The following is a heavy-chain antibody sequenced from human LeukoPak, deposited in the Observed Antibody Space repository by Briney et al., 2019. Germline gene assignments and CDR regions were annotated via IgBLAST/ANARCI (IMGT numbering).Heavy chain of an antibody. CDR2: IYYSGST. Sequence: SETLSLTCTVSGGSISTYYWSWIRQPPGKGLEWIVYIYYSGSTNYNPSLKSRVTLSVDTSKNQFSLNLSSVTAADTAVYYCARAPQYYDSSGYYYYYMDVWGKGTTVTVSS. V-gene: IGHV4-59*01. CDR3: ARAPQYYDSSGYYYYYMDV. J-gene: IGHJ6*03. CDR1: GGSISTYY. D-gene: IGHD3-22*01.